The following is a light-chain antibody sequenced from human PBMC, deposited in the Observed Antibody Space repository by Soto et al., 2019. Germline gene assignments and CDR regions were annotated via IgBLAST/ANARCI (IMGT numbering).Light chain of an antibody. V-gene: IGLV2-14*01. CDR3: SSYTSSSTPL. J-gene: IGLJ2*01. CDR1: SSDVGGYNY. CDR2: DVS. Sequence: QSALTQPASVSGSPGQSITISCTGTSSDVGGYNYVSWYQQHPGKAPKLMIYDVSNRTSGVSNRFSGSKSGNTASLTISWLQAEDEADYYCSSYTSSSTPLIGGGIKLTV.